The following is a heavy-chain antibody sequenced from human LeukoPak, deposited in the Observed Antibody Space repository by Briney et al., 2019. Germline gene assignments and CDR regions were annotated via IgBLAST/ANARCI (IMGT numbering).Heavy chain of an antibody. Sequence: PSETLSLTCTVSGGSISGSSYNCVWIRQPPGKGLEWIGTIYYSGSTYYNPSLKSRVTISVDTSKNQFSLNLGSVTAADTAVYYCARRTETGRFDPWGQGTLVTVSS. CDR2: IYYSGST. D-gene: IGHD1-1*01. V-gene: IGHV4-39*01. CDR3: ARRTETGRFDP. J-gene: IGHJ5*02. CDR1: GGSISGSSYN.